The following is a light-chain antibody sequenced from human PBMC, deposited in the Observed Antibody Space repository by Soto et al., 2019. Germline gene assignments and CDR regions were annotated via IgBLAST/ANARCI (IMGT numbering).Light chain of an antibody. CDR2: DNN. V-gene: IGLV1-51*01. J-gene: IGLJ2*01. CDR1: SSXIGNNY. CDR3: GTWDSSLSAGGV. Sequence: QSVLTQPPSVSAAXXXKVXXXCSGSSSXIGNNYVSWYQQLPGTAPKLLIYDNNKRPSGIPDRFSGSKSGTSATLGITGLQTGDEADYYCGTWDSSLSAGGVFGGGTQLTVL.